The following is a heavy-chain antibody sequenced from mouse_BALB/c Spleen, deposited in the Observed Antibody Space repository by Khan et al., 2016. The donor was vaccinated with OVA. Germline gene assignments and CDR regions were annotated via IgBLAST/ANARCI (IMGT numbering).Heavy chain of an antibody. J-gene: IGHJ2*01. CDR2: IYPFNDDT. V-gene: IGHV1S136*01. CDR1: GCTFTSYV. D-gene: IGHD2-14*01. Sequence: VQLQQSGPELVKPGASVKMSCKASGCTFTSYVLHWLRQKPGQGLEWIGYIYPFNDDTKYNEKFKGEATLTSDKSSTTAYMELSSLTSEDSAVYYCAKNYRYDVYFDYWGQGTTLTVSS. CDR3: AKNYRYDVYFDY.